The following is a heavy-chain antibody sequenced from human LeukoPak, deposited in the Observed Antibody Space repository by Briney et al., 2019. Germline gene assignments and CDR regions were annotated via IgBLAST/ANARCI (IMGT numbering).Heavy chain of an antibody. CDR3: ARDQGCSSTTCPFDY. Sequence: SETLSLTCAVSGGAISSYYWSWIRQPAGKGLEWIGRIYSSGSPNYSPSLKSRVTVSVDTSKNQFSLKLTSVTAADTAVYYCARDQGCSSTTCPFDYWGQGTRVTVSS. CDR1: GGAISSYY. D-gene: IGHD2-2*01. V-gene: IGHV4-4*07. J-gene: IGHJ4*02. CDR2: IYSSGSP.